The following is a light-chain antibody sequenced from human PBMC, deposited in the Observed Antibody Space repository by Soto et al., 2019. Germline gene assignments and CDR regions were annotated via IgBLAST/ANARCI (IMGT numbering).Light chain of an antibody. Sequence: EIVMTQSPATLSVSPGERATLSCRASQSVSSNLAWSQQKPGQAPRLLIYGASTRATGIPARFSGSGSGTEFTLTISSLQSEDFAVYYWQQYNNWPPWTFGQGNKVEIK. CDR3: QQYNNWPPWT. V-gene: IGKV3-15*01. J-gene: IGKJ1*01. CDR2: GAS. CDR1: QSVSSN.